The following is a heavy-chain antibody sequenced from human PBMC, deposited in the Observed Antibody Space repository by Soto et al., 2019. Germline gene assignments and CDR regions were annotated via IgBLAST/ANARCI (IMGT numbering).Heavy chain of an antibody. D-gene: IGHD2-2*01. CDR1: GFTFSSYW. CDR3: AREGDVVAPADFNWFDP. CDR2: INSDGSST. Sequence: GGSLRLSCAASGFTFSSYWMHWVRQAPGKGLVWVSRINSDGSSTSYADSVKGRFTISRDNAKNTLYLQMNSLRAEDTAVYYCAREGDVVAPADFNWFDPWGQGTLVTVSS. V-gene: IGHV3-74*01. J-gene: IGHJ5*02.